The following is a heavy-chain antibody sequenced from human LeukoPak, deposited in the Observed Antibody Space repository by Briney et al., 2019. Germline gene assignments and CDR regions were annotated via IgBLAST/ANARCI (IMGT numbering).Heavy chain of an antibody. CDR3: ARAEGSSSWYLV. Sequence: GASVKVSCKASGYTFTSYDINWVRQATGQGLEWMGWMNPNSGNTGYAQKFQGRVTMARNTSISTAYMELSSLRSEDTAVYYCARAEGSSSWYLVWGQGTLVTVSS. CDR2: MNPNSGNT. CDR1: GYTFTSYD. D-gene: IGHD6-13*01. J-gene: IGHJ4*02. V-gene: IGHV1-8*01.